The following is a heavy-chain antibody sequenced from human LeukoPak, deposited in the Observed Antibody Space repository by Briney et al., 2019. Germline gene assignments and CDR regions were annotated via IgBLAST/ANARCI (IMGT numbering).Heavy chain of an antibody. V-gene: IGHV3-7*01. CDR3: ARATASNWFDP. CDR1: GFTSSRYW. Sequence: GQSMTLSSPAYGFTSSRYWMSCVRHAAGKGLGWVANIKEYGSEKYYVEFVKGRFTISRDNAKNALYLQMSSLRAEETAIYYCARATASNWFDPWGQGTLVTVSS. J-gene: IGHJ5*02. D-gene: IGHD5-18*01. CDR2: IKEYGSEK.